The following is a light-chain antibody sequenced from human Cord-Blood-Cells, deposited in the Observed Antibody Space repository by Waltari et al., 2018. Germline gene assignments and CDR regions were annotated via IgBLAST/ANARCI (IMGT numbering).Light chain of an antibody. V-gene: IGKV4-1*01. J-gene: IGKJ5*01. CDR2: WAS. CDR3: QQYYSTPT. CDR1: QSVLYSSNNKNY. Sequence: DIVMTQSPDSMAVSLGERATINCTSSQSVLYSSNNKNYFAWYQQKPGQPPKLLIYWASTREAGVHDRFSGSGSGTVFTLASSSLRAVGVAVYYCQQYYSTPTCGQVTRLEI.